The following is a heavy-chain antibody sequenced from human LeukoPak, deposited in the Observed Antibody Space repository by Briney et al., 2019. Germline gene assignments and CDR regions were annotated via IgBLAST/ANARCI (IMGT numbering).Heavy chain of an antibody. CDR3: ARVTYYYGSGSYYNLGY. J-gene: IGHJ4*02. CDR2: INPSGGST. D-gene: IGHD3-10*01. V-gene: IGHV1-46*01. CDR1: GYTFTSYY. Sequence: ASVKVSCKASGYTFTSYYMHWVRQASGQGLEWMGIINPSGGSTSNAQKFQGRVTMTRDTSTSTVYMELSSLRSEDTAVYYCARVTYYYGSGSYYNLGYWGQGTLVTVSS.